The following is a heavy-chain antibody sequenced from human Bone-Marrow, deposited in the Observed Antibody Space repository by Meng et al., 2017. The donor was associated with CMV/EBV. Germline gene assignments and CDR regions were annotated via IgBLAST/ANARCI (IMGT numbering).Heavy chain of an antibody. CDR3: AKHPELATIFHFDS. CDR2: ISASGGHT. Sequence: ASGITFSNYAMAWVRQAPGKGLEWVSDISASGGHTYYADSVKGRFTISRDNSKNTLYLQMNSLRADDTAVYYCAKHPELATIFHFDSWGQGTLVTVSS. CDR1: GITFSNYA. D-gene: IGHD5-24*01. V-gene: IGHV3-23*01. J-gene: IGHJ4*02.